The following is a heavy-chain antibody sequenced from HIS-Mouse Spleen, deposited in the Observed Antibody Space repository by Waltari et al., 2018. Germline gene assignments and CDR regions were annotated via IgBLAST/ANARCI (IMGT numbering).Heavy chain of an antibody. J-gene: IGHJ4*02. CDR2: INPNSGGT. Sequence: VQLVQSGAEVKKPGASVKVSCKASGYTFTGYAVPLVRSAPGQGLEWMGWINPNSGGTNYAQKFQGRVTMTRDTSISTAYMELSRLRSDDTAVYYCARDNIRWQQLVDYWGQGTLVTVSS. V-gene: IGHV1-2*02. CDR3: ARDNIRWQQLVDY. D-gene: IGHD6-13*01. CDR1: GYTFTGYA.